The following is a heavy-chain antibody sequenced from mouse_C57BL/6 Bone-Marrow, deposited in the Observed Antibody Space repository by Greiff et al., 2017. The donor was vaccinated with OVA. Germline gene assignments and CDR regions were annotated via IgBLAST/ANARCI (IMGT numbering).Heavy chain of an antibody. Sequence: EVQRQQSGAELVRPGASVKLSCTASGFNIKDDYMHWVKQRPEQGLEWIGWIDPENGDTEYASKFQGKATITADTSSNTAYLQLSSLTSEDTAVYYCTTWGAWFAYWGQGTLVTVSA. CDR3: TTWGAWFAY. J-gene: IGHJ3*01. CDR2: IDPENGDT. CDR1: GFNIKDDY. V-gene: IGHV14-4*01.